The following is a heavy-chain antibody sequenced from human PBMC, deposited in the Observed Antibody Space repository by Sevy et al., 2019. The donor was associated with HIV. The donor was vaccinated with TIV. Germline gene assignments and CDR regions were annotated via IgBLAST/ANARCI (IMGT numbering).Heavy chain of an antibody. CDR1: GFSFDSYG. J-gene: IGHJ6*03. Sequence: GGSLRLSCAVSGFSFDSYGMTWVRQAPGKGLEWVSGISGSGTRTYYADSVKGRFSISRDNSKNRLYLQMNSLRSEDTGICYRAKGGGGHYDPDEIGYYFYYYNMDVWGKGTTVTVSS. CDR3: AKGGGGHYDPDEIGYYFYYYNMDV. CDR2: ISGSGTRT. V-gene: IGHV3-23*01. D-gene: IGHD3-22*01.